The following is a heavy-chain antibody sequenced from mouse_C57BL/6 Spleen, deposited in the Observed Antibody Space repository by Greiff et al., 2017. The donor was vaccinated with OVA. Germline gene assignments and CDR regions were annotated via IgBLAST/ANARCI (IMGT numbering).Heavy chain of an antibody. CDR3: ARGDYYGSSLYWYFDV. Sequence: VKLQQPGAELVKPGASVKLSCKASGYTFTSYWMHWVKQRPGRGLEWIGRIDPNSGGTKYNEKFKSKATLTVDKHSSTAYMQLSRLTSEDSAVYYCARGDYYGSSLYWYFDVWGTGTTVTVSS. CDR2: IDPNSGGT. V-gene: IGHV1-72*01. J-gene: IGHJ1*03. D-gene: IGHD1-1*01. CDR1: GYTFTSYW.